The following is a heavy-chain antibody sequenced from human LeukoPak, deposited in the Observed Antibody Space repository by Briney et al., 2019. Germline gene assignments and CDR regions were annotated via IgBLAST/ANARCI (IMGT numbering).Heavy chain of an antibody. Sequence: SETLSLTCTVSGGSISSYYWSRIRQPPGKGLEWIGYIYYSGSTNYNPSLKSRVTISVDTSKNQFSLKLSSVTAADTAVYYCARIDLWFGELFYFDYWGQGTLVTVSS. V-gene: IGHV4-59*01. CDR1: GGSISSYY. J-gene: IGHJ4*02. CDR3: ARIDLWFGELFYFDY. CDR2: IYYSGST. D-gene: IGHD3-10*01.